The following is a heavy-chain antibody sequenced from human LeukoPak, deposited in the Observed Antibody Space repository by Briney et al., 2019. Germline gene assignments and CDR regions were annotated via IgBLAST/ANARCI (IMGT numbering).Heavy chain of an antibody. Sequence: GGSLRLSCAASGFTFSSYAMSWVRQAPGKGLEWVSAISGSGGSTYYADSVKGRFTISRDNSKNTLYLQMNSLRAEDTAVYYCAKDSDRFGELLDAFDIWGQGTMVTVSS. CDR3: AKDSDRFGELLDAFDI. D-gene: IGHD3-10*01. V-gene: IGHV3-23*01. CDR1: GFTFSSYA. CDR2: ISGSGGST. J-gene: IGHJ3*02.